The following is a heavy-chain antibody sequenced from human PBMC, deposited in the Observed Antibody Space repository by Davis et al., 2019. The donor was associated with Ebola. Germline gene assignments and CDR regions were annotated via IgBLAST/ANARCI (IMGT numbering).Heavy chain of an antibody. CDR3: ARAGWQHPYYYYGMDV. J-gene: IGHJ6*02. D-gene: IGHD6-19*01. Sequence: SETLSLTCTVSGGSISSYYWSWIRQPPGKGLEWIGEINHSGSTNYNPSLKSRVTISVDTSKNQFSLQLNSVTPEDTAVYYCARAGWQHPYYYYGMDVWGQGTTVTVSS. CDR2: INHSGST. CDR1: GGSISSYY. V-gene: IGHV4-34*01.